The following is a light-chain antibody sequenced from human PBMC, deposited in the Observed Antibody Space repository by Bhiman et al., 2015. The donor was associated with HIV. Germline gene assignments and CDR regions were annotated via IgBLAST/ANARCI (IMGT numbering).Light chain of an antibody. Sequence: QSVLTQSPSASGTPGQRVTISCSGSSSNIGSDTVSWYQQLPGTAPKLLIYTTDQRTSQRPSGVPDRFSASRSGTSASLAISGLRSEDEADYYCSSLTSSITYVFGTGTNVTVL. CDR3: SSLTSSITYV. CDR2: TTDQRTS. V-gene: IGLV1-44*01. CDR1: SSNIGSDT. J-gene: IGLJ1*01.